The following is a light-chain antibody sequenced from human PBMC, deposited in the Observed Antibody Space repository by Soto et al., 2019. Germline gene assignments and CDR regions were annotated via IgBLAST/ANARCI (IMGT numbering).Light chain of an antibody. CDR1: HDVSRN. CDR3: QQYNSMLS. J-gene: IGKJ4*01. Sequence: DIQMTQSPSSLSASEGDRVTITCQSSHDVSRNLNWFQQKPGEAPQLLIYDASNLERGVPSRFNGSGSGTEFTLTISSLQPEDVATYYCQQYNSMLSFGGGTEVEIK. CDR2: DAS. V-gene: IGKV1-33*01.